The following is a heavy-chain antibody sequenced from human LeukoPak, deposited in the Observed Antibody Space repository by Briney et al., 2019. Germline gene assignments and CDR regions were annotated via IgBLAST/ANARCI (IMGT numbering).Heavy chain of an antibody. V-gene: IGHV3-48*01. CDR1: EFTFSGYS. CDR2: ISRSSSPM. CDR3: ASASLRYFDWSAPETYFDY. J-gene: IGHJ4*02. D-gene: IGHD3-9*01. Sequence: GGSLRLSCAASEFTFSGYSMNWVRQAPGKGLEWVSYISRSSSPMYYADSVKGRFTISRDNAKNSLYLQMISLRAEDTAVYYCASASLRYFDWSAPETYFDYWGQGTLVTVSS.